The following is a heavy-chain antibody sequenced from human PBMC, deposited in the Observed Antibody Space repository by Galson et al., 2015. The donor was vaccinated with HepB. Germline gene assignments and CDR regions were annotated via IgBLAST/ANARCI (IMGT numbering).Heavy chain of an antibody. CDR1: GFTFSSYS. V-gene: IGHV3-21*01. CDR3: ARDDQPRYYDFWSGYYNTSVDAFDI. J-gene: IGHJ3*02. D-gene: IGHD3-3*01. CDR2: ISSSSSYI. Sequence: SLRLSCAASGFTFSSYSMNWVRQAPGKGLEWVSSISSSSSYIYYADSVKGRFTISRDNAKNSLYLQMNSLRAEDTAVYYCARDDQPRYYDFWSGYYNTSVDAFDIWGQGTMVTVSS.